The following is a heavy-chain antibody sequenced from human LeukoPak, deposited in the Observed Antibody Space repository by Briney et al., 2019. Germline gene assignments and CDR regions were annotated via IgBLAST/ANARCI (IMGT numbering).Heavy chain of an antibody. V-gene: IGHV3-11*01. CDR2: ISSSGSTI. CDR3: ARDPDTANHFDY. D-gene: IGHD5-18*01. J-gene: IGHJ4*02. CDR1: GFTFSDYY. Sequence: KPGGSLRLSCAASGFTFSDYYMSWIRQAPGKGLEWISYISSSGSTIYYADSVKGRFTISRDNAKNSLYLQMNSLRAEDTAVYYCARDPDTANHFDYWGQGTLVTVSS.